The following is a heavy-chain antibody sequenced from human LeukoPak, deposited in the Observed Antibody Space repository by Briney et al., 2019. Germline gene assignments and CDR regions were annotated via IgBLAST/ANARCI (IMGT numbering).Heavy chain of an antibody. D-gene: IGHD5-18*01. Sequence: GGSLRLSCAASGFTFSSYWMSWVRQAPGKGLEWVANIKQDGSEKYYVDSVKGRFTISRDNAKNSLYLQMNSLRAEDTAVYYCARDGYSYGYEHLFDYWGQGTLVTVSS. J-gene: IGHJ4*02. CDR3: ARDGYSYGYEHLFDY. CDR1: GFTFSSYW. CDR2: IKQDGSEK. V-gene: IGHV3-7*01.